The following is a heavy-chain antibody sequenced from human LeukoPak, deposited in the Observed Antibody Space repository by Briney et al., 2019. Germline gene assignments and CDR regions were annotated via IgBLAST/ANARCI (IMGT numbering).Heavy chain of an antibody. J-gene: IGHJ4*02. D-gene: IGHD3-10*01. CDR1: GFTFSNYW. CDR3: ARLSYDSGTHYTCYEY. CDR2: IKEDGSAK. V-gene: IGHV3-7*01. Sequence: PGGSLRLSCAASGFTFSNYWMSWVRQAPGKGLEWVANIKEDGSAKYYVDSVKGRFTISRDNAKNSVYLQMNSLRADDTAVYYRARLSYDSGTHYTCYEYWGQGTLVTVSS.